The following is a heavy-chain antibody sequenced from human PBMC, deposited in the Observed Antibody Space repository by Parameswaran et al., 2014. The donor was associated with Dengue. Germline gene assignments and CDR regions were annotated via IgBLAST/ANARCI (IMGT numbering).Heavy chain of an antibody. J-gene: IGHJ4*02. CDR2: ISAYNGNT. Sequence: WVRQAPGQGLEWMGWISAYNGNTNYAQKLQGRVTMTTDTSTSTAYMELRSLRSDDTAVYYCARGGRIQLWLYYWGQGTLVTVSS. D-gene: IGHD5-18*01. CDR3: ARGGRIQLWLYY. V-gene: IGHV1-18*01.